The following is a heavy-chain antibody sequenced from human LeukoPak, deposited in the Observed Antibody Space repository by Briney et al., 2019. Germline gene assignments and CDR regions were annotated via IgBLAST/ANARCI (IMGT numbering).Heavy chain of an antibody. V-gene: IGHV3-23*01. J-gene: IGHJ6*02. D-gene: IGHD3-10*01. CDR3: AKVAYYYGSGSRYYYYGMDV. CDR1: GFTFSSYA. Sequence: QYGGSLRLSCAASGFTFSSYAMSWVRQAPGKGLEWVSTISGSGGSTYYADSVKGRFTISRDTSKNTLYLLMNSLRAEDTAVYYCAKVAYYYGSGSRYYYYGMDVWGQGTTVTVSS. CDR2: ISGSGGST.